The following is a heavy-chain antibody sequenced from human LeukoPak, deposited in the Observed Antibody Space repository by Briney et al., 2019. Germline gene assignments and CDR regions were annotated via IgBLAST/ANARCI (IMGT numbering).Heavy chain of an antibody. D-gene: IGHD6-6*01. CDR2: IYSGGST. CDR1: GFTVSSNY. Sequence: GGSLRLSCAASGFTVSSNYMSWVRQAPGKGLEWVSVIYSGGSTYYADSVKGRFTISRDNSENTLYLQMDSLRVEDTAVYYCAKLRVLSSSSENNWFDSWGQGTLVTVYS. V-gene: IGHV3-53*01. CDR3: AKLRVLSSSSENNWFDS. J-gene: IGHJ5*01.